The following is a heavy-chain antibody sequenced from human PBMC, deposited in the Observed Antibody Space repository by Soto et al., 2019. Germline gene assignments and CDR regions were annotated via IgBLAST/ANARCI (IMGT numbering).Heavy chain of an antibody. D-gene: IGHD6-19*01. CDR1: GGSISSSSYY. CDR2: IYYSGST. Sequence: PSETLSLTCTVSGGSISSSSYYWGWIRQPPGKGLEWIGSIYYSGSTYYNPSLKSRVTISVDTSKNQFSLKLSSVTAADTAEYYCATYSVAVADYYFDYWGQGTLVTVSS. J-gene: IGHJ4*02. V-gene: IGHV4-39*01. CDR3: ATYSVAVADYYFDY.